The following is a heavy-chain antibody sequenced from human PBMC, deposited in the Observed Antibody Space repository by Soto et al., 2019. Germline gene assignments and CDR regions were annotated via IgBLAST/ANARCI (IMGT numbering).Heavy chain of an antibody. CDR1: GFTFSSYG. D-gene: IGHD6-13*01. CDR3: AKDLAGVAAAGSHTPNDY. V-gene: IGHV3-30*18. J-gene: IGHJ4*02. Sequence: GGSLRLSCAASGFTFSSYGMHWVRQAPGKGLEWVAVISYDGSNKYYADSVKGRFTISRDNSKNTLYLQMNSLRAEDTAVYYCAKDLAGVAAAGSHTPNDYWGQGTLVTVSS. CDR2: ISYDGSNK.